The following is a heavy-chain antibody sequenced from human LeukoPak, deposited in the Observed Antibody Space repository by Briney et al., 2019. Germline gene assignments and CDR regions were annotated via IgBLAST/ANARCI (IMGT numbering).Heavy chain of an antibody. V-gene: IGHV4-59*01. Sequence: SETLSLTCTVSGGSISSYYWSWIRQPPGKGLEWIGYIYYTGTTNYNPSLKSRVTMSLDTSKNQFSLKLSSVTAADTAVYYCARGGLSYYYMDVWGKGTTVTVSS. CDR3: ARGGLSYYYMDV. CDR1: GGSISSYY. J-gene: IGHJ6*03. CDR2: IYYTGTT.